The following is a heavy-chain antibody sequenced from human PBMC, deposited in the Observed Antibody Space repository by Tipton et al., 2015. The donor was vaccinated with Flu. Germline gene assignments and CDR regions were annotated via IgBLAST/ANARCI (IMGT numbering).Heavy chain of an antibody. J-gene: IGHJ4*02. CDR3: AGQRLILDDSSGYYDY. CDR1: GYSISSGYY. CDR2: IYHSGST. Sequence: GLVKPSETLSLTCAVSGYSISSGYYWGWIRQPPGKGLEWIGSIYHSGSTYYNPSLKSRVTISVDTSKNQFSLKLSSVTAADTAVYYCAGQRLILDDSSGYYDYWGQGTLVTVSS. D-gene: IGHD3-22*01. V-gene: IGHV4-38-2*01.